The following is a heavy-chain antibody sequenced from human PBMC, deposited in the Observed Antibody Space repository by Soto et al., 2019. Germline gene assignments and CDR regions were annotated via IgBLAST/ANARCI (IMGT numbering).Heavy chain of an antibody. CDR2: IYATGNS. D-gene: IGHD6-25*01. V-gene: IGHV4-31*03. Sequence: PSETLSLTCTVSGGSISRGGHYWNWIRQRPGKGLEWIGYIYATGNSYYKPSLRNRVSISLDTSKNQVSLQLTSVTAADTAVYYCAKSLTQAAFDSWGQGALVTGSS. CDR1: GGSISRGGHY. CDR3: AKSLTQAAFDS. J-gene: IGHJ4*02.